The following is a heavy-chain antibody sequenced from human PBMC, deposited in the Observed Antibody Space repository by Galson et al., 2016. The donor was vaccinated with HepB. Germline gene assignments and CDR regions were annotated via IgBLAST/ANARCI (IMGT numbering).Heavy chain of an antibody. V-gene: IGHV1-46*01. CDR2: INPSGGAT. CDR3: AREDDSSLDS. Sequence: SVKVSCKASGYTFTRYYIHWVRQAPGEGLEWIGIINPSGGATRLAQKFQGRVTVTSDTSTAAVYMDLSSLRSEDTAIYYCAREDDSSLDSWGQGTLVTVSS. D-gene: IGHD3-22*01. J-gene: IGHJ4*02. CDR1: GYTFTRYY.